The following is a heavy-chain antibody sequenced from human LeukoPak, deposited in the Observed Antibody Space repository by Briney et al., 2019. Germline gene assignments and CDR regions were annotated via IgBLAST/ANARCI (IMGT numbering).Heavy chain of an antibody. J-gene: IGHJ6*02. D-gene: IGHD5-18*01. CDR1: GGSISSYY. V-gene: IGHV4-59*12. CDR3: ARWGYSYGNYYGMDV. Sequence: SETLSLTCTVSGGSISSYYWSWIRQPPGKGLEWIGYIYYSGSTYYNPSLKSRVTISVDTSKNQFSLKLSSVTAADTAVYYCARWGYSYGNYYGMDVWGQGTTVTVSS. CDR2: IYYSGST.